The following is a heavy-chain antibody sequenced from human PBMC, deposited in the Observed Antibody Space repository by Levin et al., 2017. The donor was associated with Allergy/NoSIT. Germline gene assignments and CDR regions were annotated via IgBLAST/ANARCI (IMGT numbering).Heavy chain of an antibody. CDR2: IYYSGST. Sequence: SETLSLTCTVSGGSISSSSYYWGWIRQPPGKGLEWIGSIYYSGSTYYNPSLKSRVTISVDTSKNQFSLKLSSVTAADTAVYYCARRPGEQWLLGAFDIWGQGTMVTVSS. CDR3: ARRPGEQWLLGAFDI. D-gene: IGHD6-19*01. V-gene: IGHV4-39*01. J-gene: IGHJ3*02. CDR1: GGSISSSSYY.